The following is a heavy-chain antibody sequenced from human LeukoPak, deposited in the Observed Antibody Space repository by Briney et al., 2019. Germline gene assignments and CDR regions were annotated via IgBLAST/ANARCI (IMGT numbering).Heavy chain of an antibody. CDR3: ARGRDGYTD. CDR2: INHSGST. V-gene: IGHV4-34*01. D-gene: IGHD5-24*01. Sequence: PSETLSLTCAVYGGSFSGYYWSWIRQPPGKGLEWIGEINHSGSTNYNPSLKSRVTISVDTSKNQFSLKLSSVTAADTAVYYCARGRDGYTDWGQGTLVTVSS. CDR1: GGSFSGYY. J-gene: IGHJ4*02.